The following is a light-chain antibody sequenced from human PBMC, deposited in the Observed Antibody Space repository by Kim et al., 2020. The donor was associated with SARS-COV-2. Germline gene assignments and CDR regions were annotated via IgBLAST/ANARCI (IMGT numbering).Light chain of an antibody. Sequence: GQLITISCSGITTDVIGHNYVSWYQQHPGKAPELMIYDVTYRPSGVSSRFSGSKSGNTASLTISGLQAEDEADYYCSSYPSTGTEVFGTGTKVTVL. J-gene: IGLJ1*01. V-gene: IGLV2-14*03. CDR1: TTDVIGHNY. CDR2: DVT. CDR3: SSYPSTGTEV.